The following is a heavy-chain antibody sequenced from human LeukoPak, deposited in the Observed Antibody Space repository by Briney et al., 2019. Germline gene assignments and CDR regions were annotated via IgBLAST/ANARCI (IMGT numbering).Heavy chain of an antibody. V-gene: IGHV3-7*01. Sequence: PGGSLRLSCAASGFTFNSYWMSWVRQAPGKGLEWVANIKPDGSEEYYVDSVKDRFTISRDNAKNSLYLHMNSLRAEDTAVYYCARDHYYDSTRWGQGTLVTVSS. CDR3: ARDHYYDSTR. CDR1: GFTFNSYW. J-gene: IGHJ4*02. D-gene: IGHD3-22*01. CDR2: IKPDGSEE.